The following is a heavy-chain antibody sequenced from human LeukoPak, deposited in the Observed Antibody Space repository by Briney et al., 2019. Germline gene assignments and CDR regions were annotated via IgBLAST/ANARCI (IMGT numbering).Heavy chain of an antibody. D-gene: IGHD2-21*02. CDR1: GFTFSSYA. Sequence: RGSLRLSCAASGFTFSSYAMSWVRQAPGKGLEWVSAISGSGGSTYYADSAKGRFTISRDNSKNTLYLQMNSLRAEDTAVYYCAKVGYVVTTGPFFDYWGQGTLVTVSS. V-gene: IGHV3-23*01. J-gene: IGHJ4*02. CDR2: ISGSGGST. CDR3: AKVGYVVTTGPFFDY.